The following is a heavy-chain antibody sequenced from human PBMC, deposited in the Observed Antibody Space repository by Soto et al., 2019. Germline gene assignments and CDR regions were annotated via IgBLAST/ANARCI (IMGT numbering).Heavy chain of an antibody. CDR1: GFTFSSYA. D-gene: IGHD3-3*01. Sequence: PGGSLRLSCAASGFTFSSYAMHWVRQAPGKWLEWVAVISYDGSNKYYADSVKGRFTISRDNSKNTLYLQMNSLRAEDTAVYYCARAVYDFWSGYYRPEFYYYYGMDVWGQGTTVTVSS. CDR3: ARAVYDFWSGYYRPEFYYYYGMDV. CDR2: ISYDGSNK. J-gene: IGHJ6*02. V-gene: IGHV3-30-3*01.